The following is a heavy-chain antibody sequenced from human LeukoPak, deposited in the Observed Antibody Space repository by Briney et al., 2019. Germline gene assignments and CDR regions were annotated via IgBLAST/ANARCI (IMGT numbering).Heavy chain of an antibody. CDR2: IIPILGIA. D-gene: IGHD3-9*01. V-gene: IGHV1-69*04. CDR1: GGTFSSYA. CDR3: AGTYYDILTGYYYYGMDV. Sequence: SVKVSCKASGGTFSSYAISWVGQAPGQGLEWMGRIIPILGIANYAQKFQGRVTITADKSTSTAYMELSSLRSEDTAVYYCAGTYYDILTGYYYYGMDVWGQGTTVTVSS. J-gene: IGHJ6*02.